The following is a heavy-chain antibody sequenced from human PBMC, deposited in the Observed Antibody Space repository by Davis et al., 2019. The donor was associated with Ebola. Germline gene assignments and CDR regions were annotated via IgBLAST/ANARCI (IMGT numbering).Heavy chain of an antibody. Sequence: ASVKVSCKASGYTFTSYGISWVRQAPGQGLEWMGWISAYNGNTNYAQKLQGRVTITADKSTSTAYMELSSLRSEDTAVYYCARGSYGDLSYYFDYWGQGTLVTVSS. CDR2: ISAYNGNT. CDR1: GYTFTSYG. D-gene: IGHD4-17*01. V-gene: IGHV1-18*01. J-gene: IGHJ4*02. CDR3: ARGSYGDLSYYFDY.